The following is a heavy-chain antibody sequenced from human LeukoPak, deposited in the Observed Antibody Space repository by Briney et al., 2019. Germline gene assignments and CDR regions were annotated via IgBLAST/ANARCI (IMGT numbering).Heavy chain of an antibody. Sequence: GGSLRLSCAASGFTFSSYGMHWVRQAPGKGLEWVAFIRYDGSNKYYADSVKGRFTISRDNSKNTLYLQMNSLRAEDTAVYYCAKDQSVTIFGVVKGYYYYMDVWGKGTTVTVSS. D-gene: IGHD3-3*01. CDR2: IRYDGSNK. CDR3: AKDQSVTIFGVVKGYYYYMDV. J-gene: IGHJ6*03. V-gene: IGHV3-30*02. CDR1: GFTFSSYG.